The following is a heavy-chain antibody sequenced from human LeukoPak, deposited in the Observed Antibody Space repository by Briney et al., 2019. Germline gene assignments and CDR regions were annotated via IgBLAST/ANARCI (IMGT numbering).Heavy chain of an antibody. D-gene: IGHD3-22*01. CDR3: ARAANLKYYYDSSGYYFDY. V-gene: IGHV4-39*07. Sequence: PSETLSLTCTVSGGSISTYYWGWVRQPPGKGLEWIGSIYYSGSTYYNPSLKSRVTISVDTSKKFSLKLSSVTAADTAVYYCARAANLKYYYDSSGYYFDYWGQGTLVTVSS. CDR2: IYYSGST. CDR1: GGSISTYY. J-gene: IGHJ4*02.